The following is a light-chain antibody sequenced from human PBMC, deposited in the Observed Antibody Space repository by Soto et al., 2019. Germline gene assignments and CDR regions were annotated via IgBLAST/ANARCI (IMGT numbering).Light chain of an antibody. CDR3: SSYTSSSTQV. J-gene: IGLJ1*01. V-gene: IGLV2-14*01. Sequence: QSALTQPASVSGSPGQSITISCTGTSSDVGGYKYVSWYQQHPGKAPKLMIYDVSNRPSGVSNRFSGSKSGSTASLTISGLQAEDEADYYCSSYTSSSTQVFGTGTKLTVL. CDR2: DVS. CDR1: SSDVGGYKY.